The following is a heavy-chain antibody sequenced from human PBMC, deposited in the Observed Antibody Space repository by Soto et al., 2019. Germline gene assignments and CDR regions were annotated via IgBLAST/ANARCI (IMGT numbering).Heavy chain of an antibody. CDR2: ISAYNGNT. Sequence: QVQLVQSGAEVKKPGASVKVSCKASGYTFTSYGISWVRQAPGQGLEWMGWISAYNGNTNYAQKLQGRVTMTTDTSTSTAYMELRSLRSDDTAVYYCARVQLLWFGELLWLGTYGMDVWGQGTTVTVSS. V-gene: IGHV1-18*01. CDR1: GYTFTSYG. CDR3: ARVQLLWFGELLWLGTYGMDV. D-gene: IGHD3-10*01. J-gene: IGHJ6*02.